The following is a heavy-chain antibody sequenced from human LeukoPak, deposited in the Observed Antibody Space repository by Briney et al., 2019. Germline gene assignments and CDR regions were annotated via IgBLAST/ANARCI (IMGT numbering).Heavy chain of an antibody. CDR3: ARGSSSGYYPIDF. CDR1: GGSFSDYY. CDR2: INHFGRT. D-gene: IGHD3-22*01. Sequence: SETLSLTCAVSGGSFSDYYWSWVRQPPGMGLKCIGEINHFGRTNYNPSLKSRVAISIDTSKHQISLGLSSVTAADTAVYYCARGSSSGYYPIDFWGQGTLVTVS. J-gene: IGHJ4*02. V-gene: IGHV4-34*01.